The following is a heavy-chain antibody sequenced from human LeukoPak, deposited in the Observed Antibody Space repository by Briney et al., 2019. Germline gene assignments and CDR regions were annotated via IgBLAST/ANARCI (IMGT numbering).Heavy chain of an antibody. CDR1: GFTFSSYS. CDR2: ITSSSSYI. CDR3: ARSYYMDV. V-gene: IGHV3-21*01. Sequence: GGSLRLSCAGSGFTFSSYSMNWVRQAPGKGLEWVSSITSSSSYINYADSVKGRFTISRDNAKNSVYLQMNSLRAEDTAVYYCARSYYMDVWGKGTTVTVSS. J-gene: IGHJ6*03.